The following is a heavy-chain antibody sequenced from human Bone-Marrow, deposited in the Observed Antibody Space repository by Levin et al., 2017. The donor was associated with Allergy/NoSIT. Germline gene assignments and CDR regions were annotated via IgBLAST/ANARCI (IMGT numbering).Heavy chain of an antibody. V-gene: IGHV3-53*01. Sequence: GGSLRLSCEASGFTVSSNYMSWVRQAPGKGLEWVSVIYSGGDTKYTESAKGRFTTSRDNSTNTPYLQMNSLRAEDKAVYYCAKCNGWDGEGYFDLWGHGTLVTVSS. D-gene: IGHD6-19*01. CDR3: AKCNGWDGEGYFDL. J-gene: IGHJ2*01. CDR2: IYSGGDT. CDR1: GFTVSSNY.